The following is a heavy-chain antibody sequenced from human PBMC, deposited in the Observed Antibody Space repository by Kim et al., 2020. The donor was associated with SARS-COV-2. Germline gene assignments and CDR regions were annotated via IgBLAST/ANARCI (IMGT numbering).Heavy chain of an antibody. J-gene: IGHJ4*02. Sequence: GGSLRLSCAASGFTFNDYYMDWVRQAPGKGLEWVARSRNQARSYTTEYAASVKGRFTVSRHDSENSLYLYMNSLKTEDTDVYYFTRTSYGANYFTYYWGQGTLVPVSS. CDR1: GFTFNDYY. CDR2: SRNQARSYTT. CDR3: TRTSYGANYFTYY. D-gene: IGHD3-3*01. V-gene: IGHV3-72*01.